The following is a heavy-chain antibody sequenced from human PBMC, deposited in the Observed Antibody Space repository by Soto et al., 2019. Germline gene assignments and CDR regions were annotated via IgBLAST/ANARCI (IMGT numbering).Heavy chain of an antibody. Sequence: QVQLQESGPGLVKPSQTLSVTCTVSGGSISSGGSYWSWIRQHPGKGLEWIGYIYYSGSTYYNPSLKSLVTISVDTSKNQFSLKLSSVPAADTVVYYCASGGQLLLRSWGQVTLFTVSS. V-gene: IGHV4-31*01. CDR3: ASGGQLLLRS. CDR1: GGSISSGGSY. CDR2: IYYSGST. D-gene: IGHD3-22*01. J-gene: IGHJ4*02.